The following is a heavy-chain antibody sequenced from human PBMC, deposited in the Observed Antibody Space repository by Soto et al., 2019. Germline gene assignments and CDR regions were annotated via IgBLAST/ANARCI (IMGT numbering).Heavy chain of an antibody. CDR3: ARDTLNGVVSPQNFDY. V-gene: IGHV3-23*01. CDR2: ISGSGGTTI. J-gene: IGHJ4*02. Sequence: EVQLLESGGGLVQPGGSLRLSCAASGFTFSSYAMSWVRQAPGKGLEWVSAISGSGGTTIYYADSVKGRFTISRDNAKNSLYLQMKSLRAEDTAVYYCARDTLNGVVSPQNFDYWGQGSLVTVSS. CDR1: GFTFSSYA. D-gene: IGHD3-3*01.